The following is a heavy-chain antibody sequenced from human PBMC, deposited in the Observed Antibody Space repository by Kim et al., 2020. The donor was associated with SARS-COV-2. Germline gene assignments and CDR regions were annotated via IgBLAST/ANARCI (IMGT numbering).Heavy chain of an antibody. Sequence: GGSLRLSCAASGFTFSSYGMHWVRQAPGKGLEWVAVISYDGSNKYYADSVKGRFTISRDNSKNTLYLQMNSLRAEDTAVYYCAKDSRYYFDYWGQGTLVTVSS. J-gene: IGHJ4*02. D-gene: IGHD2-2*01. CDR3: AKDSRYYFDY. V-gene: IGHV3-30*18. CDR1: GFTFSSYG. CDR2: ISYDGSNK.